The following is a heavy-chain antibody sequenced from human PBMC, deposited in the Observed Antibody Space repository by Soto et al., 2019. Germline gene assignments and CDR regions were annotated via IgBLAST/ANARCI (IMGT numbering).Heavy chain of an antibody. CDR3: ARVVPGAEAWFGP. CDR1: GYTFSNYG. J-gene: IGHJ5*02. Sequence: SVKVSFKTSGYTFSNYGITWVRQAPGQPLEWLGWISLYSDGTNYAQKFQGRVSMTTDTSTTTAYMELRSLRSDDTAVYYCARVVPGAEAWFGPWGQGTLVTVYS. D-gene: IGHD2-2*01. CDR2: ISLYSDGT. V-gene: IGHV1-18*01.